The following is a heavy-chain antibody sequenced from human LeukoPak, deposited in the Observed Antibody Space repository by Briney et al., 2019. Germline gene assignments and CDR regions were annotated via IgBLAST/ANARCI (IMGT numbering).Heavy chain of an antibody. CDR2: VSSSGDSA. CDR1: GFTFSSYA. Sequence: GGSLRLSCAASGFTFSSYAMSWVRQAPGKGLEWVSVVSSSGDSAYYADSVKGRFTISRDNSKNTLYLQMNSLRREDTAVYYCARRGGTSGWGAFDIWGQGTMVTVSS. J-gene: IGHJ3*02. CDR3: ARRGGTSGWGAFDI. V-gene: IGHV3-23*01. D-gene: IGHD2-2*01.